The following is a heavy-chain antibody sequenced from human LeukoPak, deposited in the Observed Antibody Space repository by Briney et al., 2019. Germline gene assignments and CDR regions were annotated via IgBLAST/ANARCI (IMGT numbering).Heavy chain of an antibody. CDR3: AKRRGDCSDGQGCGDY. V-gene: IGHV3-7*03. J-gene: IGHJ4*02. Sequence: GGSLRLSCAASGFTFSSYWMSWVRQAPGKGLEWVANIKQDGSEKYYVDSVKGRFTISRDDAKNSLYPQMNSLRAEDTAAYYCAKRRGDCSDGQGCGDYWGQGTLVTVSS. D-gene: IGHD2-15*01. CDR1: GFTFSSYW. CDR2: IKQDGSEK.